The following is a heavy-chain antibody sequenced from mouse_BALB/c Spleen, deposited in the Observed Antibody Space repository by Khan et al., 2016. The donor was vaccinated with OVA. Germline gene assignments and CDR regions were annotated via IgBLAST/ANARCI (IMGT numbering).Heavy chain of an antibody. V-gene: IGHV5-12*02. CDR3: AREGDDGGLAY. CDR2: ISNRGSTT. J-gene: IGHJ3*01. D-gene: IGHD2-3*01. Sequence: EVELVESGGGLVQPGGSLKLSCATSGFTFSDYYMYWVRQTPEKRLEWVAYISNRGSTTYYPDTLRGRFTISRDNAKHTLYLQMSRLTFEDTAIYYCAREGDDGGLAYWGQGTLVTVSA. CDR1: GFTFSDYY.